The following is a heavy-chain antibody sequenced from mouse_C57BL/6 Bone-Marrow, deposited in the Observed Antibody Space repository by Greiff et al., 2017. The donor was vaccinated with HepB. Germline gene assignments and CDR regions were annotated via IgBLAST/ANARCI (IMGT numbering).Heavy chain of an antibody. Sequence: QVQLQQPGAELVKPGASVKMSCKASGYTFTSYWITWVKQRPGQGLERIGDIYPGSGSTNYNEKFKSKATLTVDTSSSTAYMQLSSRTSEDSAVYYCASQRGDYAMDYWGQGTSVTVSS. CDR2: IYPGSGST. J-gene: IGHJ4*01. CDR3: ASQRGDYAMDY. CDR1: GYTFTSYW. V-gene: IGHV1-55*01.